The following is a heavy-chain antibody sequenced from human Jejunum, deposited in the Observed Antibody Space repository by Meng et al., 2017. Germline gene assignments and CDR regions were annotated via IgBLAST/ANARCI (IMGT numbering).Heavy chain of an antibody. CDR1: GFTFRTYQ. Sequence: GESLKISCAASGFTFRTYQMHWVRQAPGKGLEWVAVISFDESNKFYADSVKARFTISRDNSNNTLDLQMNSLRAEDTAVYYCARALRGLPLDIWSQGTMVTVSS. J-gene: IGHJ3*02. D-gene: IGHD3-16*01. CDR2: ISFDESNK. V-gene: IGHV3-30*03. CDR3: ARALRGLPLDI.